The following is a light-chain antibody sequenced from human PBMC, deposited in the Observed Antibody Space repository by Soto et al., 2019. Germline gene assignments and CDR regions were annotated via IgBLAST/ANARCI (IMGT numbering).Light chain of an antibody. J-gene: IGKJ1*01. CDR2: DAS. V-gene: IGKV1-5*01. CDR1: QSISSW. Sequence: DIQMTQSPSTLSASVGDRFTITCRASQSISSWLAWYQQKPGKAPKVLIYDASRLESGVPSRFSGSGSGTEFTITISSLQHDDFATYYCQHYISYPWTFGQGTKVEIK. CDR3: QHYISYPWT.